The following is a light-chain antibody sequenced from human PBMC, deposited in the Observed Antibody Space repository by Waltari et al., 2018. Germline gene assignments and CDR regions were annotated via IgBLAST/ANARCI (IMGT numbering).Light chain of an antibody. J-gene: IGKJ1*01. CDR3: QQTYTTPRT. V-gene: IGKV1-39*01. CDR1: QKISSY. Sequence: DIQMTQSPSSLSASVEDRVTITCRASQKISSYLNWYQQKPGTAPRLLIYDASRLQSGDPSRFSGSGSGTDFTLTISSLQPEDFGTYYCQQTYTTPRTFGQGTKVETK. CDR2: DAS.